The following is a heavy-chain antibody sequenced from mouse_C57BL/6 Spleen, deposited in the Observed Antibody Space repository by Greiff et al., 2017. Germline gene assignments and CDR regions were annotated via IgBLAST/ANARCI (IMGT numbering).Heavy chain of an antibody. Sequence: VQLVESGAELVRPGASVTLSCKASGYTFTDYEMHWVKQTPVHGLEWIGAIDPETGGTAYNQKFKGKAILTADKSPSTAYMELRSLTSEDSAVYYCTRERYLYAMDYWGQGTSVTVSS. CDR1: GYTFTDYE. CDR2: IDPETGGT. V-gene: IGHV1-15*01. D-gene: IGHD2-14*01. J-gene: IGHJ4*01. CDR3: TRERYLYAMDY.